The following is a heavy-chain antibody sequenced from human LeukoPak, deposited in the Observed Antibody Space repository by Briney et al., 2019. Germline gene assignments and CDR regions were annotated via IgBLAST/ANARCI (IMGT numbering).Heavy chain of an antibody. CDR2: ISSGSDHI. D-gene: IGHD6-19*01. CDR1: GFTFSSHS. J-gene: IGHJ4*02. Sequence: GGSLRLSCVASGFTFSSHSMNWVRQAPGKGLEWVASISSGSDHIYYADSVKGRFTLSRDNARNSLDLQMNSLRAEDTAVYYCAIDRYSSGWYTFDYWGQGTLVTVSS. CDR3: AIDRYSSGWYTFDY. V-gene: IGHV3-21*01.